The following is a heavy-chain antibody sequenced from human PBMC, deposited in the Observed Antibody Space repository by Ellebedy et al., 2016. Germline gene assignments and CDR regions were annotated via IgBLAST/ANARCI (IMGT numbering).Heavy chain of an antibody. J-gene: IGHJ6*04. CDR2: VRRKSRGYST. CDR1: GFTFSDHN. Sequence: GESLKISCAASGFTFSDHNIDWVRQAPGKGLEWVGRVRRKSRGYSTEYVASVRGGFTISTDESRNSVYLQMNSLKTEDTAVYYCSRGPEGLGPEEVWGEGTTVTVSP. D-gene: IGHD2-2*01. V-gene: IGHV3-72*01. CDR3: SRGPEGLGPEEV.